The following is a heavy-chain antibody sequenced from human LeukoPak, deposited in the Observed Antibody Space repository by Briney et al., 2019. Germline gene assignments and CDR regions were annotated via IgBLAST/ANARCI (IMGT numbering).Heavy chain of an antibody. Sequence: SETLSLTSAVSGVSFSGYYCSWIRQPPRKGLERIGEINHSGSTNYNPSLKSRVTISVDTSKNQFSLKLSSVTAADTAVYYCARGGGSGWYTYYFDYWGQGTLVTVSS. CDR3: ARGGGSGWYTYYFDY. J-gene: IGHJ4*02. CDR1: GVSFSGYY. V-gene: IGHV4-34*01. D-gene: IGHD6-19*01. CDR2: INHSGST.